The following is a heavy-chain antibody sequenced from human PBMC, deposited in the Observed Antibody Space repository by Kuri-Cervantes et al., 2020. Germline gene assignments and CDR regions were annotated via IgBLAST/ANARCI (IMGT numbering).Heavy chain of an antibody. CDR1: GFTFSSYE. J-gene: IGHJ4*02. D-gene: IGHD2-21*02. V-gene: IGHV3-23*01. CDR2: ISGSGGST. CDR3: AKTEGFDY. Sequence: LSLTCADSGFTFSSYEMNWVRQAPGKGLEWVSAISGSGGSTYYADSVKGRFTISRDNSKNTLYLQMNSLRAEDTAVYYRAKTEGFDYWGQGTLVTVSS.